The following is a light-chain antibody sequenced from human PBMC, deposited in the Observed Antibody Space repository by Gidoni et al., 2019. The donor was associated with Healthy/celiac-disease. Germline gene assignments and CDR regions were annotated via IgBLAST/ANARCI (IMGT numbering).Light chain of an antibody. J-gene: IGKJ3*01. CDR2: GAS. CDR3: QQYNNWPET. CDR1: QIVSSN. V-gene: IGKV3-15*01. Sequence: DIVMTQSPATLSVSPGERATLSCRASQIVSSNLAWYQQKPGQAPRLLIYGASTRTTGIPARFSGSGSWTEFTLTISSLQSEDFAVYYCQQYNNWPETFGPGTKVDIK.